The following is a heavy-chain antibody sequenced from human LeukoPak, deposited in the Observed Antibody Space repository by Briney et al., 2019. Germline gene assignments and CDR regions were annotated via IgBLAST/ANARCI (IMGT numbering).Heavy chain of an antibody. CDR2: ISNGGYPT. J-gene: IGHJ5*02. Sequence: GGSLRLSCVASGYTFSHYWMSWVRQTPGKGLEWVASISNGGYPTYYVDSVRGRFTISRDDARNSLFLQMNGLRADDTAVYYCTRKNYVPDPWGQGTLVTVSS. D-gene: IGHD3-10*02. V-gene: IGHV3-7*03. CDR1: GYTFSHYW. CDR3: TRKNYVPDP.